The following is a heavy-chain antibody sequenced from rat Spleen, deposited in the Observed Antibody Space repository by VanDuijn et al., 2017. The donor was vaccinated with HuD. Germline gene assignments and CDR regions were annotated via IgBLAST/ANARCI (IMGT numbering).Heavy chain of an antibody. CDR1: GYSITSSY. J-gene: IGHJ3*01. CDR2: INHSGIT. V-gene: IGHV3-1*01. CDR3: AGGWFAF. Sequence: EVKLQESGPGLVKPSQSLSLTCSVTGYSITSSYWGWIRKFPGNKMEWMGYINHSGITSYNPSLKSRISITRDTSKNQFFLQLNSVTTEDTATYFCAGGWFAFWGQGTLVSVSS.